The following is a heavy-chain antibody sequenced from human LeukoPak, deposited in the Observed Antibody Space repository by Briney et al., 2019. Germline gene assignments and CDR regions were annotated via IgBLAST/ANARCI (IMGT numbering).Heavy chain of an antibody. CDR3: ARRNFCSSTSCYTNENWFDH. CDR1: GGSISSSSYY. V-gene: IGHV4-39*01. CDR2: IYYSGST. J-gene: IGHJ5*02. Sequence: SETLSLTCTVSGGSISSSSYYWGWIRQPPGKGLEWIGSIYYSGSTYYNPSLKSRVTISVDTSKNQFSLKLSSVTAADTAVYYCARRNFCSSTSCYTNENWFDHWGQGTLVTVSS. D-gene: IGHD2-2*01.